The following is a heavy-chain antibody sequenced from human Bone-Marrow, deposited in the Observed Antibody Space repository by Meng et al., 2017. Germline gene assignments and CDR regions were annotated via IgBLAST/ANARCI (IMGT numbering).Heavy chain of an antibody. J-gene: IGHJ4*02. Sequence: GGSLRLSCAASGFTFSSYTMSWVRQAPGKGLEWVSVINASDGNTYYVDSVKGRFTISRDNSKNTLYLQMNSLRAEDTAVYHCAKGWNLGNDWGQGTLVTVSS. V-gene: IGHV3-23*01. CDR3: AKGWNLGND. CDR2: INASDGNT. CDR1: GFTFSSYT. D-gene: IGHD3-16*01.